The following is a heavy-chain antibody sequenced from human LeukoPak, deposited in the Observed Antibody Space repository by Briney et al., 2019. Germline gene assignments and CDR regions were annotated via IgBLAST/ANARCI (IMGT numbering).Heavy chain of an antibody. J-gene: IGHJ4*02. D-gene: IGHD5-18*01. CDR3: ARDSFVDTAMVTAAHRLFDY. Sequence: SETLSLTCTVPGHSISSYYWNSVRQPAGKGLEWIGRIYTRGSTTYSPYLKSRVTMSVDTSKNQFSLKLSSVTAADTAVYYCARDSFVDTAMVTAAHRLFDYWGEGSLVTVSS. V-gene: IGHV4-4*07. CDR2: IYTRGST. CDR1: GHSISSYY.